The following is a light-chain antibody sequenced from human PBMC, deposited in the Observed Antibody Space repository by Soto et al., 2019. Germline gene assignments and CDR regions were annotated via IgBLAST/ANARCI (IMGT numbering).Light chain of an antibody. Sequence: DIQMTQSPSSLSASVGDRVTITCRASQSISNYLNWYQHKPGKAPKLLIYAASSLQSGVPSRLSGSGSGTDFTLTISSLQPEDFATYYCQQTYSTLWTFGQGTKVEIK. J-gene: IGKJ1*01. V-gene: IGKV1-39*01. CDR3: QQTYSTLWT. CDR1: QSISNY. CDR2: AAS.